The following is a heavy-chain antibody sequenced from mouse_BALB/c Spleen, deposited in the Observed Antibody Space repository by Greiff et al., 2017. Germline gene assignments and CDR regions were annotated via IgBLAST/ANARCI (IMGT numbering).Heavy chain of an antibody. CDR3: ARDRATGYYFDY. Sequence: DVHLVESGAELVKPGASVKLSCTASGFNIKDTYMHWVKQRPEQGLEWIGRIDPANGNTKYDPKFQGKATITADTSSNTAYLQLSSLTSEDTAVYYCARDRATGYYFDYWGQGTTLTVSS. CDR1: GFNIKDTY. D-gene: IGHD4-1*01. V-gene: IGHV14-3*02. CDR2: IDPANGNT. J-gene: IGHJ2*01.